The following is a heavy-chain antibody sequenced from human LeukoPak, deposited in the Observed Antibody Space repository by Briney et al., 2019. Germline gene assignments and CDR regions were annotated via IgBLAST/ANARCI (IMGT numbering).Heavy chain of an antibody. CDR2: INTDGSST. Sequence: PGGSLRLSCAASGFTFSNYWMHWARQAPRKGLVWVSRINTDGSSTNYADSVEGRFTISRDNAKNTLYLQMNSLRAEDTAVYYCARGTKTTAYWGQGTLVTVSS. D-gene: IGHD4-11*01. V-gene: IGHV3-74*01. CDR3: ARGTKTTAY. CDR1: GFTFSNYW. J-gene: IGHJ4*02.